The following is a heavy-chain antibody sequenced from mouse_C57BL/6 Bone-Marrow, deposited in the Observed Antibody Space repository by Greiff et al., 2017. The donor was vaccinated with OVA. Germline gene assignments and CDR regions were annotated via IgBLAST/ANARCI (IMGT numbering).Heavy chain of an antibody. CDR2: IDPNSGGT. CDR1: GYTFTSYW. CDR3: ASGTVVATPYAMDY. V-gene: IGHV1-72*01. Sequence: QVQLQQPGAELVKPGASVKLSCKASGYTFTSYWMHWVKQRPGRGLEWIGRIDPNSGGTKYNEKFKSKATLTVDKPSSTAYMQLSSLTSEDSAVYYCASGTVVATPYAMDYWGQGTSVTVSS. D-gene: IGHD1-1*01. J-gene: IGHJ4*01.